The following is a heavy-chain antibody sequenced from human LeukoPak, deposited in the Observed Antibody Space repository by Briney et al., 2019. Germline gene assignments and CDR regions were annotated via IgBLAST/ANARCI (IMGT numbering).Heavy chain of an antibody. CDR3: ARGGGAPYYGMDV. D-gene: IGHD3-16*01. J-gene: IGHJ6*02. CDR2: IYHSGST. Sequence: PSETLSLTCAVSGGSISSSNWWSWVRQPPGKGLEWIGEIYHSGSTYYNPSLKSRVTISVDRSKNQFSLNLSSVTAADTAVYYCARGGGAPYYGMDVWGRGTTVTVSS. CDR1: GGSISSSNW. V-gene: IGHV4-4*02.